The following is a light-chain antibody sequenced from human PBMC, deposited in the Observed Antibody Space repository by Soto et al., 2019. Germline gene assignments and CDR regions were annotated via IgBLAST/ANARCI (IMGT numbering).Light chain of an antibody. J-gene: IGLJ1*01. CDR3: TSTSGSLYV. Sequence: QSVLTQAASVSGSPGQSITISCTGTSSDVGGYNYVSWYQQFPGKVPKLLIYNVSNRPSGVSNRFSGSKSGNTASLTISGLQAEDEADYFCTSTSGSLYVFGTGTKVTVL. CDR2: NVS. V-gene: IGLV2-14*01. CDR1: SSDVGGYNY.